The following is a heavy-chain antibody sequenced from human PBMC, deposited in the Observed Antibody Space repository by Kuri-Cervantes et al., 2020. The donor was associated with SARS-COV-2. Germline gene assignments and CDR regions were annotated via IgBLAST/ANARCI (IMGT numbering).Heavy chain of an antibody. CDR2: INHSGST. CDR3: ARVLWSGSASRSRVTGYYFDY. Sequence: SFSVQGGSFSGYYWSWIRQPPGKGLEWIGEINHSGSTNYNPSLKSRVTISVDTSKNQFSLKLSSVTAADTAVYYCARVLWSGSASRSRVTGYYFDYWGQGTLVTVSS. CDR1: GGSFSGYY. V-gene: IGHV4-34*01. D-gene: IGHD3-3*01. J-gene: IGHJ4*02.